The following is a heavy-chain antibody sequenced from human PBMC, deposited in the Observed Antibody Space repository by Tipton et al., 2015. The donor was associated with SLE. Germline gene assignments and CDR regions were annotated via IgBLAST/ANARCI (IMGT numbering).Heavy chain of an antibody. CDR2: IKSKTDGGTT. V-gene: IGHV3-15*01. J-gene: IGHJ2*01. D-gene: IGHD6-13*01. CDR3: TSGSSWYGDWDFDL. CDR1: GFTFSNAW. Sequence: SLRLSCAASGFTFSNAWMSWVRQAPGKGLEWVGRIKSKTDGGTTDYAAPVKGRFTISRDDSKNTLYLQMNSLKTEDTAVYYCTSGSSWYGDWDFDLWGRGTLVTVSS.